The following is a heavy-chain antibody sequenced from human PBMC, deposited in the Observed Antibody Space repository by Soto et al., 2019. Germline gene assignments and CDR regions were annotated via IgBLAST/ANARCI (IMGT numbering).Heavy chain of an antibody. Sequence: PSETLSLTCAVPGHSVIGDFYWGWIRQSPGKGLEWIGSVFPSGNTYYNPSFENRVAIATDTAKNQVSLQVTSVTDADTALYYCVGYTASRNWFDPWGQGTLVTVSS. J-gene: IGHJ5*02. CDR2: VFPSGNT. CDR1: GHSVIGDFY. CDR3: VGYTASRNWFDP. D-gene: IGHD6-25*01. V-gene: IGHV4-38-2*01.